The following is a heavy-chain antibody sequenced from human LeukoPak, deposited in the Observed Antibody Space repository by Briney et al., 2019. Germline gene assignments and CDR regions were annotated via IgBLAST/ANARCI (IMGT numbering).Heavy chain of an antibody. D-gene: IGHD6-6*01. V-gene: IGHV4-39*07. CDR1: GDSISSSSYY. CDR3: ARAMSIAARLQTIFDY. CDR2: IYYSGST. Sequence: SETLSLTCTVSGDSISSSSYYWGWIRQPPGKGLEWIGSIYYSGSTYYNPSLKSRVTISVDTSKNQFSPNLTSVTAADTAVYYCARAMSIAARLQTIFDYWGQGTLVTVSS. J-gene: IGHJ4*02.